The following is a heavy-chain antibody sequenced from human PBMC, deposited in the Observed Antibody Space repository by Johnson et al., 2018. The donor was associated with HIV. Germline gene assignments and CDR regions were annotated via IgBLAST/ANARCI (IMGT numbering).Heavy chain of an antibody. J-gene: IGHJ3*02. CDR3: TRDWGEDGYTWGLAFDI. Sequence: VQLVESGGGLIQPGGSLRLSCAASGFTVRKGLEWVSVIYSGGSTYYADSVRGRFTISRDNSKNTLYLQMSSLRAEDTVVYYCTRDWGEDGYTWGLAFDIWGRGTMVTVSS. V-gene: IGHV3-66*03. CDR1: GFTV. D-gene: IGHD5-24*01. CDR2: IYSGGST.